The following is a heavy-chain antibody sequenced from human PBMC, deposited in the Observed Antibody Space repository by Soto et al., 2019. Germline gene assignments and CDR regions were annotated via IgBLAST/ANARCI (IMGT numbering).Heavy chain of an antibody. J-gene: IGHJ4*02. CDR2: ICYSGST. D-gene: IGHD6-13*01. CDR3: AAGPNLYFFDY. Sequence: PSETLSLTCTVSGGSISSGGYCWTWIRQHPGKDLEWIGNICYSGSTYYSPSLKNRLTISIDTSKNQFSLKLTSVTAADTAVYYCAAGPNLYFFDYWGQGALVT. CDR1: GGSISSGGYC. V-gene: IGHV4-31*03.